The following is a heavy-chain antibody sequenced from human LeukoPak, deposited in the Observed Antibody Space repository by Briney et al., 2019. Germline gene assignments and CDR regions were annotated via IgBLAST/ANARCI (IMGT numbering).Heavy chain of an antibody. Sequence: ASVKVSCKASGYTFTGYYMHWVRQAPGQGLEWMGRINPNSGGTNYAQKFQGRVTMTRDTSISTAYMELSRLRSDDTAVYYCARGSEWELPGDGYFQHWGQGTLVTVSS. J-gene: IGHJ1*01. CDR3: ARGSEWELPGDGYFQH. D-gene: IGHD1-26*01. CDR1: GYTFTGYY. V-gene: IGHV1-2*02. CDR2: INPNSGGT.